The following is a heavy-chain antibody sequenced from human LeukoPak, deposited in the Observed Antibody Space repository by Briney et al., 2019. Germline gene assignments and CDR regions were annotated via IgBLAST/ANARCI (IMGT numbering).Heavy chain of an antibody. CDR1: GFTFSSYG. CDR2: IWYDGSNK. J-gene: IGHJ4*02. CDR3: ARSDRSIAQSLDY. V-gene: IGHV3-33*01. Sequence: GGSLRLSCAASGFTFSSYGMHWVRQAPGKGLEWVAVIWYDGSNKYYADSVKGRFTISRDNSKNTLYLQMNSLRAADTAVYYCARSDRSIAQSLDYWGQGTLVTVSS. D-gene: IGHD6-6*01.